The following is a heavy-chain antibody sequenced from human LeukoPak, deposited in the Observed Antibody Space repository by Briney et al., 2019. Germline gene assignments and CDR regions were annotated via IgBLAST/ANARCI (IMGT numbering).Heavy chain of an antibody. CDR1: GGSISSGGYY. J-gene: IGHJ4*02. V-gene: IGHV4-31*03. CDR2: IYYSGST. CDR3: ARGSGRYCSSTSCLRFDY. D-gene: IGHD2-2*01. Sequence: SETLSLTCTVSGGSISSGGYYWSWIRQHPGKGLEWIGYIYYSGSTYYNPSLKSRVTISVDTSKNQFSLELSSVTAADTAVYYCARGSGRYCSSTSCLRFDYWGQGTLVTVSS.